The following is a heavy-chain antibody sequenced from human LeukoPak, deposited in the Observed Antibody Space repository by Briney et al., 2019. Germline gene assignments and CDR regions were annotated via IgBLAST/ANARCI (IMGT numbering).Heavy chain of an antibody. J-gene: IGHJ4*02. CDR2: IHYSGST. CDR1: GGSISSYY. V-gene: IGHV4-59*01. Sequence: SVTLSLTCTVSGGSISSYYWSWIRQPPGKGLEWIGYIHYSGSTNYNPSLKSRVTISVDTSKNQFSLKLSSVTAADTAVYYCARAFWGSGIDFWGQGTLVTVPS. CDR3: ARAFWGSGIDF. D-gene: IGHD3-16*01.